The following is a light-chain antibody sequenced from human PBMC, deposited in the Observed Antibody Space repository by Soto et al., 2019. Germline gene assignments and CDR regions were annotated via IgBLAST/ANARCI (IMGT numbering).Light chain of an antibody. CDR3: HNYNSAPLT. Sequence: DIQMTQSPSSLSESVGDRVTITCRASQDISNSLAWYQQKPGKVPKVLIYATSILQSGVPARLSGSGSGTDFTLTISSLQPEDVATYYCHNYNSAPLTFGGGTKVET. V-gene: IGKV1-27*01. CDR2: ATS. J-gene: IGKJ4*01. CDR1: QDISNS.